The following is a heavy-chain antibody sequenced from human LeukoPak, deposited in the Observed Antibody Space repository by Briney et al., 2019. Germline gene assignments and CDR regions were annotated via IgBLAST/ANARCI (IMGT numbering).Heavy chain of an antibody. V-gene: IGHV4-34*01. Sequence: SETLSLTCAVYGGSFSGYYWSWIRQPPGKGLEWIGEINHSGSTNYNPSLKSRVTISVDTSKNQFSLKLSSVTAADTAVYYCATRTFGATTGHMEDYWGQGTLVTVSS. CDR3: ATRTFGATTGHMEDY. CDR1: GGSFSGYY. CDR2: INHSGST. J-gene: IGHJ4*02. D-gene: IGHD1-26*01.